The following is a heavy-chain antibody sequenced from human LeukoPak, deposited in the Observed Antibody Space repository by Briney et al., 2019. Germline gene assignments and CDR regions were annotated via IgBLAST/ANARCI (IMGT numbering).Heavy chain of an antibody. J-gene: IGHJ4*02. CDR1: GFTFSSYA. Sequence: GGSLGLSCAASGFTFSSYAMRWVRQAPGKGLEWVSAISGSGSTTYYADSVKGRFTISRDNSKNTLYLQMNSLRAEDTAVYYCAKVRGSYYFDYWGQGTLVTVSS. CDR3: AKVRGSYYFDY. D-gene: IGHD6-6*01. CDR2: ISGSGSTT. V-gene: IGHV3-23*01.